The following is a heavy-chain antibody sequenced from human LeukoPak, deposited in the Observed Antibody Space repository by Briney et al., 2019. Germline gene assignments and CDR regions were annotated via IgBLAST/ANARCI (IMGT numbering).Heavy chain of an antibody. CDR1: GGSMSSNNYH. J-gene: IGHJ6*02. Sequence: SETLSLTCTVSGGSMSSNNYHWGWIRQPPGKGLLWIGNIYYSGSTYYNPSLKSRVTISVDTSKNQFSLKLSSVTAADTAMYYCARFSSRSWSGYGVDVWGQGTTVTVSS. CDR3: ARFSSRSWSGYGVDV. D-gene: IGHD6-13*01. CDR2: IYYSGST. V-gene: IGHV4-39*07.